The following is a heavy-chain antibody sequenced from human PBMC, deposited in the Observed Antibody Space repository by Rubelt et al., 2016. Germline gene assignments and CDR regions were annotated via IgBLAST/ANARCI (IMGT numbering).Heavy chain of an antibody. D-gene: IGHD5-12*01. CDR1: GGSISSSNYY. J-gene: IGHJ3*02. CDR2: VYYSGST. CDR3: AREGGSGYDSGFDI. Sequence: QLQLQESGPGLVKPSETLSLTCTVSGGSISSSNYYWGWIRQPPGKGLESIGNVYYSGSTYYNPSLKSRVTISVDTSKNQFSLKLSSVTAADTAVYYCAREGGSGYDSGFDIWGQGTMVTVSS. V-gene: IGHV4-39*02.